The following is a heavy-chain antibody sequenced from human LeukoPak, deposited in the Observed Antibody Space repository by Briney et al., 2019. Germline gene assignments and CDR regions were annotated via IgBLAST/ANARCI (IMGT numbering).Heavy chain of an antibody. J-gene: IGHJ4*02. CDR2: VKQDGSET. V-gene: IGHV3-7*01. D-gene: IGHD1-26*01. CDR1: GFSFSSYW. CDR3: ARGAQGRFDFDY. Sequence: GGSLRLSCTASGFSFSSYWMSWVRQAPGKGLEWVANVKQDGSETYYVDSLKGRFTISRDNAKNSLYLQMGSLRAEDTAVYYCARGAQGRFDFDYWGQGTLVTVSS.